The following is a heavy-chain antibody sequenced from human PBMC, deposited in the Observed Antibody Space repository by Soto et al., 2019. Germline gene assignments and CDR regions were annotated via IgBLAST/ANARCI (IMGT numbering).Heavy chain of an antibody. V-gene: IGHV4-34*01. CDR2: INHSGST. CDR3: ARVIWAAAGGAFDY. Sequence: QVQLQQWGAGLLKPSETLSLTCAVYGGSFSGYYWSWIRQPPGKGLEWIGEINHSGSTNYNPSLKSRVTISVDTSKNQFSLKLSSVTAADTAVYYCARVIWAAAGGAFDYWGQGTLVTVSS. CDR1: GGSFSGYY. J-gene: IGHJ4*02. D-gene: IGHD6-13*01.